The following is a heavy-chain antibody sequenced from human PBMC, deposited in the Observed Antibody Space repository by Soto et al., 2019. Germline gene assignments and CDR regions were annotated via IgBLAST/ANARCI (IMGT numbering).Heavy chain of an antibody. Sequence: PGGSLRLSCAASGFTFSSYGMHWARQAPGKGLEWVAVISYDGSNKYYADSVKGRFTISRDNSKNTLYLQMNSLRAEDTAVYYCVKLTHYGDYIYYYYGMDVWGQGTTVTVSS. CDR3: VKLTHYGDYIYYYYGMDV. J-gene: IGHJ6*02. CDR1: GFTFSSYG. V-gene: IGHV3-30*18. D-gene: IGHD4-17*01. CDR2: ISYDGSNK.